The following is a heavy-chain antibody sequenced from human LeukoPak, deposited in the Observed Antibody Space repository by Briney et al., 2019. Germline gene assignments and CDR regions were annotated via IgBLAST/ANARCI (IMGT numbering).Heavy chain of an antibody. CDR3: ARDLTVSSSWFYFDY. D-gene: IGHD6-13*01. CDR1: GGTFSSYA. V-gene: IGHV1-69*13. J-gene: IGHJ4*02. CDR2: IIPIFGTA. Sequence: SVKVSCKASGGTFSSYAISWVRQAPGQGLEWMGGIIPIFGTANYAQKFQGRVTITADESTSTAYMELSSLRSEDTAVYYCARDLTVSSSWFYFDYWGQGTLVTVSS.